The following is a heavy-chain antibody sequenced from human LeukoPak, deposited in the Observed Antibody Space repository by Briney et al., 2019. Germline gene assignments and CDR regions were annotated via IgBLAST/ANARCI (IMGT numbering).Heavy chain of an antibody. CDR2: INPSGGST. J-gene: IGHJ4*02. Sequence: ASVKVSCKASGYTFTSYYMHWVRQAPGQGLEWMGMINPSGGSTSYAQEFQGRVTMTRDTSTSTVYMELSSLRSDDTAVYYCARDRSYYYDSSGYYPLDYWGQGTLVTVSS. CDR1: GYTFTSYY. CDR3: ARDRSYYYDSSGYYPLDY. D-gene: IGHD3-22*01. V-gene: IGHV1-46*01.